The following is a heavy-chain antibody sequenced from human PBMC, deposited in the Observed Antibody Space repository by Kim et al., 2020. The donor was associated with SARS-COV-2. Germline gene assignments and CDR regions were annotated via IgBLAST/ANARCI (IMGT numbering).Heavy chain of an antibody. CDR3: AAETLSPGGYFDWLFSLGMDV. J-gene: IGHJ6*02. Sequence: SVKVSCKASGFTFTSSAMQWVRQARGQRLEWIGWIVVGSGNTNYAQKFQERVTITRDMSTSTAYMELSSLRSEDTAVYYCAAETLSPGGYFDWLFSLGMDVWGQGTTVTVSS. CDR2: IVVGSGNT. CDR1: GFTFTSSA. V-gene: IGHV1-58*02. D-gene: IGHD3-9*01.